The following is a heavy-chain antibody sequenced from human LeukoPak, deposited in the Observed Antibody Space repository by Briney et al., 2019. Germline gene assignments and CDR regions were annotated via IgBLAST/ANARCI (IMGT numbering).Heavy chain of an antibody. J-gene: IGHJ4*02. D-gene: IGHD7-27*01. CDR3: ARAKANWGSGDY. CDR1: EYTFTDYY. Sequence: ASVKVSCKASEYTFTDYYVHWVRQAPGQGREWMGWINPNTGGANYAQKFQGRVTMTRDTSISTGYLDLSGLRSDDTAVYYCARAKANWGSGDYWGQGTLVTVSS. CDR2: INPNTGGA. V-gene: IGHV1-2*02.